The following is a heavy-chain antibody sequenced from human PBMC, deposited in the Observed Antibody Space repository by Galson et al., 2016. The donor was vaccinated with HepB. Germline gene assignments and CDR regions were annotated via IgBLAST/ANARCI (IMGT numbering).Heavy chain of an antibody. V-gene: IGHV5-10-1*01. CDR3: ARQERYCSGGSCREYYFDY. D-gene: IGHD2-15*01. Sequence: QSGAEVKKPGESLRISCKGSGYSFTSYWISWVRQMPGKGLEWMGRIDPSDSDTNYSPSFQGHVTISGDKSISTAYLQWSSLEASDTAMYYCARQERYCSGGSCREYYFDYWGQGTLVTVSS. CDR2: IDPSDSDT. J-gene: IGHJ4*02. CDR1: GYSFTSYW.